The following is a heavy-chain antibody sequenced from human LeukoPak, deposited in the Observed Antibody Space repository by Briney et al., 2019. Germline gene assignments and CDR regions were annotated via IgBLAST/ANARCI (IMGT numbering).Heavy chain of an antibody. J-gene: IGHJ4*02. V-gene: IGHV4-4*02. CDR2: MYLSGTT. CDR3: AGLVGRYSSGLYYYYFDY. D-gene: IGHD3-22*01. CDR1: GDSINSLDL. Sequence: SETLSPTCTASGDSINSLDLWSWVRQPPGKGLEWIGEMYLSGTTHSNPSVKSRVTISIDKSKNQFFLNLSSVTAADTAVYYCAGLVGRYSSGLYYYYFDYWGQGTLVTVSS.